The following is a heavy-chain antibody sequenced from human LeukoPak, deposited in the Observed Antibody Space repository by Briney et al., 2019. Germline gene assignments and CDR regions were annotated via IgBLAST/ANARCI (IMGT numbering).Heavy chain of an antibody. CDR1: GYTFTSYG. Sequence: ASVKVSCKASGYTFTSYGISWVRQAAGQGLEGMGWISAYNGNTNYAQKLQGRVSMTTDTSTTTAYMELRSLRSDDTAVYYCARDRTVAGPLGYWGQGTLVTVSS. J-gene: IGHJ4*02. CDR2: ISAYNGNT. D-gene: IGHD6-19*01. CDR3: ARDRTVAGPLGY. V-gene: IGHV1-18*01.